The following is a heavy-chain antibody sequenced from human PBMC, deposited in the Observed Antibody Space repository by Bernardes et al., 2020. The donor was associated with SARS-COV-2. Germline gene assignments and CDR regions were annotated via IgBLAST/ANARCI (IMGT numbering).Heavy chain of an antibody. J-gene: IGHJ4*02. V-gene: IGHV4-34*01. D-gene: IGHD6-19*01. CDR1: GGSFSDFY. CDR3: ARGRWLPDEY. CDR2: INHSGST. Sequence: SETLSLTCAVYGGSFSDFYWIWIRQPPGRGLEWIGEINHSGSTNYNPSLKSRVTISVDTSKNHFSLTLRFVTAADTAVYYCARGRWLPDEYWGQGTLVTVSS.